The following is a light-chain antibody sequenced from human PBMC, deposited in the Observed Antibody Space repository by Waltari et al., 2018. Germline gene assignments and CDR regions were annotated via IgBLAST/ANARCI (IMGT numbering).Light chain of an antibody. CDR2: VNSDGSH. CDR3: ETGGHGTWV. J-gene: IGLJ3*02. CDR1: SGHSSTL. Sequence: QLVLTQSPSASAYLGASVKLTCTLRSGHSSTLIAWLQQQPGKGPRYLMKVNSDGSHRKGDEIPDRFSGSSSGAERYLTISSLQSEDEADYYCETGGHGTWVFGGGTKLTVL. V-gene: IGLV4-69*01.